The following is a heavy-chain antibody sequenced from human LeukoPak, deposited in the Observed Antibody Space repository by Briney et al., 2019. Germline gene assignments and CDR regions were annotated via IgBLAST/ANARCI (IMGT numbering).Heavy chain of an antibody. CDR1: GGSISSSSYY. D-gene: IGHD3-16*01. V-gene: IGHV4-39*07. CDR2: INHSGST. CDR3: ARGPRGTGRVRGSVDY. Sequence: SETLSLTCTVSGGSISSSSYYWSWIRQPPGKGLEWIGEINHSGSTNYNPSLKSRVTISVDTSKNQFSLKLSSVTAADTAVYYCARGPRGTGRVRGSVDYWGQGTLVTVSS. J-gene: IGHJ4*02.